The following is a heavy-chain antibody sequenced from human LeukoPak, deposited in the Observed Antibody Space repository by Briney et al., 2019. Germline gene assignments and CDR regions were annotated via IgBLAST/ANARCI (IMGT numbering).Heavy chain of an antibody. CDR2: INPSGGST. V-gene: IGHV1-46*01. J-gene: IGHJ4*02. CDR1: GYTFTSYY. D-gene: IGHD1-26*01. CDR3: ARDGHSVGATFYFDY. Sequence: GASVKVSCKASGYTFTSYYMHWVRQAPGQGLEWMGIINPSGGSTSYAQKFQGRVTMTRDTSTSTVYMELSSLRSEDTAVYYCARDGHSVGATFYFDYWGQGTLVTVSS.